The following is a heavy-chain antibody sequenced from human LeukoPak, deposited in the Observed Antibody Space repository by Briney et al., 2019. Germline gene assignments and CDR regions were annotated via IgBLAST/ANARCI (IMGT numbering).Heavy chain of an antibody. J-gene: IGHJ4*02. Sequence: ASVKVSCKASGYTFTSYGISWVRQAPGQGLEWMGWISAYNGNTNYAQKLQGRVTMTTDTSTSTAYVELRSLRSDDTAVYYCARGVTVAARGSYFDYWGQGTLVTVSS. CDR2: ISAYNGNT. D-gene: IGHD6-6*01. CDR1: GYTFTSYG. V-gene: IGHV1-18*01. CDR3: ARGVTVAARGSYFDY.